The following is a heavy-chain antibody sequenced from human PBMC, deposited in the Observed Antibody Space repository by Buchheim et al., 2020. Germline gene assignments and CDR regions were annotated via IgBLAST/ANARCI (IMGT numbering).Heavy chain of an antibody. CDR2: IYHSGST. Sequence: QVQLQESGPGLVKPSGTLSLTCVVSGGSISSTNWWTWVRQPPGKGLEWIGEIYHSGSTNYNPSLKSRVTISVDTSKNQFSLKLSSVTAADTAVYYCARAPSQGRITIFGVVIMYFDYWGQGTL. CDR1: GGSISSTNW. D-gene: IGHD3-3*01. J-gene: IGHJ4*02. V-gene: IGHV4-4*02. CDR3: ARAPSQGRITIFGVVIMYFDY.